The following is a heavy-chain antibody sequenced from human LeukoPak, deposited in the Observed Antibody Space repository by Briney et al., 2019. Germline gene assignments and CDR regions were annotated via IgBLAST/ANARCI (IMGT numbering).Heavy chain of an antibody. J-gene: IGHJ4*02. CDR1: GFTFSSYW. Sequence: GGSLRLSCAASGFTFSSYWMHWVRHVPGKGLVWVSRINSDGSSTTYADSVKGRFTISRDNAKNTLYLQMNSLRAEDMAVYYCARVDSSGYLSGSPPALDYWGQGTLVTVSS. CDR2: INSDGSST. V-gene: IGHV3-74*01. D-gene: IGHD3-22*01. CDR3: ARVDSSGYLSGSPPALDY.